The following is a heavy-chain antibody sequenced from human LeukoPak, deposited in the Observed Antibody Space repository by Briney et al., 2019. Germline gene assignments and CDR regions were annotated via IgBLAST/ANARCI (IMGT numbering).Heavy chain of an antibody. V-gene: IGHV3-48*01. D-gene: IGHD1/OR15-1a*01. CDR3: ARGEHHDAFDI. J-gene: IGHJ3*02. Sequence: PGGSLRLSCAASGFTFSSYRMNWVRQAPGKGLEWVSYISSSSTTIYYADSVKGRFTISRDNAKNSLYLQMNSLRAEDTAVYYCARGEHHDAFDIWGQGTMVTVSS. CDR1: GFTFSSYR. CDR2: ISSSSTTI.